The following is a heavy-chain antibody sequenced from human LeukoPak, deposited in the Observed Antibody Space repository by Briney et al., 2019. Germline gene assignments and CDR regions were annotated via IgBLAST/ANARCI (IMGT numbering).Heavy chain of an antibody. V-gene: IGHV3-7*01. CDR3: ATTDDTIAGPY. CDR2: INQDESAI. Sequence: GGSLRLSCAASGFTFSDYWMTWVRQAPGKGLEWVANINQDESAIFYAGSMKGRFTISRENVKNSLYLHMNNLRAEDTAEYYCATTDDTIAGPYWGQGTLVTVSS. CDR1: GFTFSDYW. J-gene: IGHJ4*02. D-gene: IGHD1-20*01.